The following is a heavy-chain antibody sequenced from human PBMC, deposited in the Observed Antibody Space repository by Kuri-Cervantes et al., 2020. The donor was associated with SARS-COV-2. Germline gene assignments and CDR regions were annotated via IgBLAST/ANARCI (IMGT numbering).Heavy chain of an antibody. D-gene: IGHD2-8*01. CDR3: ARSCTYARCSEYFQH. V-gene: IGHV3-30*03. J-gene: IGHJ1*01. CDR1: GFTFSSYG. Sequence: GGSLRLSCAASGFTFSSYGMHWVRQAPGKGLEWVAVISYDGSNKYYADSVKGRFTISRDISKNTVFLQMNRLRPEDTAVYYCARSCTYARCSEYFQHWGQGTLVTVSS. CDR2: ISYDGSNK.